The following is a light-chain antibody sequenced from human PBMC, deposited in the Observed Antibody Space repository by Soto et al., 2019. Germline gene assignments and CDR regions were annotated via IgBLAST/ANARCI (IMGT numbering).Light chain of an antibody. J-gene: IGKJ1*01. Sequence: DVHMSQSPSTLSGSVGDRVTITCRASQTISSWLAWYQQKQGKAPKSLIYAASSLQSGVPSRFSGSGYGTEFNLTISSLQPDDFATYYCQQYNSYSQTFGQGTKVDI. CDR2: AAS. V-gene: IGKV1-5*01. CDR1: QTISSW. CDR3: QQYNSYSQT.